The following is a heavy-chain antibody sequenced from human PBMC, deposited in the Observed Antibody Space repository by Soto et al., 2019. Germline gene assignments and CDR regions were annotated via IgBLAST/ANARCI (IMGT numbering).Heavy chain of an antibody. V-gene: IGHV3-23*01. CDR3: AKRDYYDFWSGYSYYFDY. J-gene: IGHJ4*02. D-gene: IGHD3-3*01. Sequence: EVQLLESGGGLVQPGGSLGLSCVASGFTFSSYAMSWVRQAPGKGLEWVSVISGSGGSTYYADSVKGRFTISRANSKNTLYLQMNSLRAEDTAVYYCAKRDYYDFWSGYSYYFDYWGQGTLVTVSS. CDR1: GFTFSSYA. CDR2: ISGSGGST.